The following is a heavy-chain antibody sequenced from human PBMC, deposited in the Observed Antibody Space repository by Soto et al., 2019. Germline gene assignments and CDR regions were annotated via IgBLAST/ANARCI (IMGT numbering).Heavy chain of an antibody. Sequence: LRLSCAASGFTFSSYSMNWVRQAPGKGLEWVSSISSSSSYIYYADSVKGRFTISRDNAKNSLYLQMNSLRAEDTAVYYCARDGAPTKSRSWYIYFDYWGQGTLVTVSS. CDR3: ARDGAPTKSRSWYIYFDY. D-gene: IGHD6-13*01. CDR1: GFTFSSYS. CDR2: ISSSSSYI. V-gene: IGHV3-21*01. J-gene: IGHJ4*02.